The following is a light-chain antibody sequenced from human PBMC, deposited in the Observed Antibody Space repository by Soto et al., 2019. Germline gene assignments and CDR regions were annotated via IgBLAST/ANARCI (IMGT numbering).Light chain of an antibody. CDR2: DVS. V-gene: IGLV2-11*01. Sequence: QSVLTQPRSVSGSPGQPVTNSCTGTSSDVGGYYYVCWYQQHPGKAPKLIIYDVSKRPSGVPDRFSGSKSGDTASLAISGLQAEDEADYYCCLYASTYTYVFGAGTKVTVL. CDR1: SSDVGGYYY. CDR3: CLYASTYTYV. J-gene: IGLJ1*01.